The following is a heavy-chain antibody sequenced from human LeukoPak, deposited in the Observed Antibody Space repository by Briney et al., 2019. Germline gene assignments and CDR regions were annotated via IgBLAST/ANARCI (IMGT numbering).Heavy chain of an antibody. CDR3: GKDIFASDYYDSGGYTLDY. CDR2: ISSNSGNI. J-gene: IGHJ4*02. D-gene: IGHD3-22*01. Sequence: PGGSLRLSCAASGFSFYDYAMHWVRQAPGKGLEWVSGISSNSGNIGYADSVKGRFTISRDNAKNYLYLQMSSLSTEDTALYYCGKDIFASDYYDSGGYTLDYWGQGTLVTVSS. CDR1: GFSFYDYA. V-gene: IGHV3-9*01.